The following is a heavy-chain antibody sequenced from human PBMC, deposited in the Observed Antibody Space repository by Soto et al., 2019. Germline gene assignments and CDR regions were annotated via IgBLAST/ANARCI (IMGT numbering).Heavy chain of an antibody. V-gene: IGHV5-51*01. CDR1: GYSFTSYW. Sequence: GESLKISCKGSGYSFTSYWIGWVRQMPGKGLEWMVIIYPGDSDTRYSPSFQGQVTISADKSISAAYLQWSSLKASDTAMYYCARHPYYDSSGYHPPLFDYWGQGTLVTVSS. CDR3: ARHPYYDSSGYHPPLFDY. D-gene: IGHD3-22*01. CDR2: IYPGDSDT. J-gene: IGHJ4*02.